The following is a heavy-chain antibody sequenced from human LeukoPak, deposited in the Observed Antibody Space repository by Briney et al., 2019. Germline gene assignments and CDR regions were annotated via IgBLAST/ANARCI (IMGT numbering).Heavy chain of an antibody. CDR2: INYGGIT. CDR3: ARVDIAVVPSSTFDY. J-gene: IGHJ4*02. V-gene: IGHV4-39*07. Sequence: SETLSLTCTVSGGSISSRSYYWGWIRQPPGKGLEWIGSINYGGITYYNPSLKSRVTLSVDTSKNQFSLKLNSVTAADTAVYCCARVDIAVVPSSTFDYWGQGTLVTVSS. CDR1: GGSISSRSYY. D-gene: IGHD2-2*03.